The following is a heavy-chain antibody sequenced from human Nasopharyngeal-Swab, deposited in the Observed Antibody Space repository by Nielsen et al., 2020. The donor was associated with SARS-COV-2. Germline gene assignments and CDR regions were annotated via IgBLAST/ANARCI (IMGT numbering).Heavy chain of an antibody. V-gene: IGHV3-30*18. J-gene: IGHJ4*02. CDR3: AKDPVMYYDSSDYYYFDY. Sequence: GGSLRLPCAASGFTFSSYGMHWVRQAPGKGLEWVAVISYDGSNKYYADSVKGRFTISRDNSKNTLYLQMNSLRAEDTAVYYCAKDPVMYYDSSDYYYFDYWGQGTLVTVSS. D-gene: IGHD3-22*01. CDR2: ISYDGSNK. CDR1: GFTFSSYG.